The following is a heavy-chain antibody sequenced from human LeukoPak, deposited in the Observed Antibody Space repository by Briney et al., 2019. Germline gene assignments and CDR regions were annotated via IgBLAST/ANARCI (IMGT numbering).Heavy chain of an antibody. CDR3: ARLLGGY. J-gene: IGHJ4*02. D-gene: IGHD2/OR15-2a*01. Sequence: SETLSLTCTVSGGSISSYYWSWVRQPPGKGLEWIGEINHSGSTNYNPSLKSRVTISVDTSKNQFSLKLSSVTAADTAVYYCARLLGGYWGQGTLVTVSS. CDR2: INHSGST. CDR1: GGSISSYY. V-gene: IGHV4-34*01.